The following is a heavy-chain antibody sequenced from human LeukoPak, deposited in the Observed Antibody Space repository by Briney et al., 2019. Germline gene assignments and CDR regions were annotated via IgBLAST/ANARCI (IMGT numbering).Heavy chain of an antibody. CDR2: INPSGGST. Sequence: GASVKVSCKASGYTFTSYYMHWVRQAPGQGLEWMGIINPSGGSTNYAQKFQGRVTMTRDTSTSTAYMELRSLRSDDTAVYYCARGRYDSSPPDSWGQGTLVTVSS. CDR3: ARGRYDSSPPDS. D-gene: IGHD3-22*01. J-gene: IGHJ4*02. V-gene: IGHV1-46*01. CDR1: GYTFTSYY.